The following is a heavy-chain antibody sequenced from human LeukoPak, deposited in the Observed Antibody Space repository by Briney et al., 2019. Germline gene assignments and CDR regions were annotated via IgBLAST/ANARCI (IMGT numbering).Heavy chain of an antibody. J-gene: IGHJ5*02. D-gene: IGHD2-2*01. CDR1: GDSVSSNSAA. V-gene: IGHV6-1*01. Sequence: SQTLSLTCAISGDSVSSNSAAWNWIRQSPSRGLEWLGRTYYRSRWYNEYAVSVKSRITVNPDSSKNHFSLHLNSVTPDDTAVYYGARSADARHGPGGQGHLAPGSS. CDR2: TYYRSRWYN. CDR3: ARSADARHGP.